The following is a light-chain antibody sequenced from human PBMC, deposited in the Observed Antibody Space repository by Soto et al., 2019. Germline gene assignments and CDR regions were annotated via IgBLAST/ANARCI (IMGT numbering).Light chain of an antibody. CDR1: SSNVGRNY. CDR2: SNN. J-gene: IGLJ1*01. CDR3: SLYTSENAYV. V-gene: IGLV1-47*02. Sequence: QSVLTQPPSASGTAGQRVTISCSGSSSNVGRNYVYWYQQLPGTAPKLLIYSNNQRPSGVPDRFSGSKSGTSASLAISGLRSEDEADYYCSLYTSENAYVFGTGTKV.